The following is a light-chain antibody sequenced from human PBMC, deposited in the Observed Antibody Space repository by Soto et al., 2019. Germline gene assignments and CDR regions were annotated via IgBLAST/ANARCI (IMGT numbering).Light chain of an antibody. V-gene: IGKV1-5*01. Sequence: DIQMTQSPSTLSASVGDRVTITCRASQSISSWLAWYQQKPGKAPKLLIYGASSLESGVPSRFSGNGSVTEFTLTIDSLQPDDFATYYCQQYSSSSPTFGQGTKLEI. J-gene: IGKJ2*01. CDR2: GAS. CDR3: QQYSSSSPT. CDR1: QSISSW.